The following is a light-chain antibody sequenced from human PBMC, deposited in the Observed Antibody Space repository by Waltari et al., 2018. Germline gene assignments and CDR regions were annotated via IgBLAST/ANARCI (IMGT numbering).Light chain of an antibody. CDR2: GDG. J-gene: IGLJ2*01. V-gene: IGLV3-21*02. CDR3: HVWDASSAHIV. Sequence: SYVLTQAPSVSVAPGQTAGIPCGGNSIGSKTVHWYQQKPGQAPILVVYGDGDRPSGFPERFSGSNSGDTATLTISRVEAGDEADYYCHVWDASSAHIVFGGGTKLTVL. CDR1: SIGSKT.